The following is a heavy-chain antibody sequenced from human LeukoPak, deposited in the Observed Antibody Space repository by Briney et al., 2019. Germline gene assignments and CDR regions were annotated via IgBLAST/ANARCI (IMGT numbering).Heavy chain of an antibody. V-gene: IGHV4-34*01. Sequence: SETLSLTCAVYGGSFSGYYWSWIRQPPGKGLEWIGEINHSGGTNYNPSLKSRVTISVDTSKNQFSLKLSSVTAADTAVYYCARGRVLRFLEWLFPRFDPWGQGTLVTVSS. CDR1: GGSFSGYY. D-gene: IGHD3-3*01. CDR3: ARGRVLRFLEWLFPRFDP. J-gene: IGHJ5*02. CDR2: INHSGGT.